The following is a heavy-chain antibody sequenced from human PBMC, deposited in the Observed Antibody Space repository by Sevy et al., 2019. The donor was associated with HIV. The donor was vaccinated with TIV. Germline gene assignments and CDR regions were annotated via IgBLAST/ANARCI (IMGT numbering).Heavy chain of an antibody. CDR3: AKSYFGSGTSYGMDL. J-gene: IGHJ6*02. D-gene: IGHD3-10*01. V-gene: IGHV3-7*01. CDR2: IRQDGSEK. CDR1: GFSFSNYG. Sequence: GGSLRLSCEASGFSFSNYGMNWVRQAPGKGLEWVANIRQDGSEKYYVDSVRGRFTISRDNAKNSLFLQLNSLRADDTAIYYCAKSYFGSGTSYGMDLWGRGTTVTVSS.